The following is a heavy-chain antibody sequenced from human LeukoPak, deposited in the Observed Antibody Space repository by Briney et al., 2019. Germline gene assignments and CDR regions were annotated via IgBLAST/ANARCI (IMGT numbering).Heavy chain of an antibody. CDR1: GGSISSGGYY. V-gene: IGHV4-39*07. D-gene: IGHD3-16*02. CDR3: ARGPRYFDY. Sequence: SETLSLTCTVSGGSISSGGYYWSWIRQPPGKGLEWIGEINHSGSTNYNPSLKSRVTISVDTSENQFSLRLSSVTAADTAVYYCARGPRYFDYWGQGTLVTVSS. CDR2: INHSGST. J-gene: IGHJ4*02.